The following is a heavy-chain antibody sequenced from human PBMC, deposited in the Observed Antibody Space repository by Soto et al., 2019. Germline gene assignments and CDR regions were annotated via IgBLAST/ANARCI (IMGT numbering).Heavy chain of an antibody. J-gene: IGHJ5*02. CDR3: ARIESIGGFGEFLSWLDP. V-gene: IGHV4-38-2*01. CDR2: IYHSGTT. D-gene: IGHD3-10*01. CDR1: GYSISSGYY. Sequence: NPSETLSLTCVVSGYSISSGYYWGWIRQPPGKGLEWIGSIYHSGTTYYNPSLKSRVTISVDTSKNQFSLKLSSVTAADTAVYYCARIESIGGFGEFLSWLDPWGQGTLVTVSS.